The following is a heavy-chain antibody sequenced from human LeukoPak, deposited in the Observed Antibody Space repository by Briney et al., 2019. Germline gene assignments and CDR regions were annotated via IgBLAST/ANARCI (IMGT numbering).Heavy chain of an antibody. V-gene: IGHV3-23*01. J-gene: IGHJ4*02. CDR3: ADSNYWYPIDY. CDR2: ISRSGDTT. CDR1: GFSFSSYA. D-gene: IGHD4-11*01. Sequence: GGSPRLSCAASGFSFSSYAMRWVRQAPGKGLEWVSSISRSGDTTYYADSVKGRFTISRDNSKNTLYLQMNSLRAEDTAVYFCADSNYWYPIDYWGQGTLVTVSS.